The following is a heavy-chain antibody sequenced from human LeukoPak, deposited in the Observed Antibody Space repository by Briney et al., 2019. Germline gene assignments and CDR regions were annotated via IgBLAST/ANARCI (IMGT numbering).Heavy chain of an antibody. V-gene: IGHV3-53*01. CDR1: GFTVSINS. Sequence: GGSLRLSCTVSGFTVSINSMSWVRQAPGKGLEWVSVIYSGGSTYYADSVKGRFTISRDNSKNTLYLQMNSLRAEDTAVYYCARGDGYNSYYFDYWGQGTLVTVSS. J-gene: IGHJ4*02. CDR2: IYSGGST. D-gene: IGHD5-24*01. CDR3: ARGDGYNSYYFDY.